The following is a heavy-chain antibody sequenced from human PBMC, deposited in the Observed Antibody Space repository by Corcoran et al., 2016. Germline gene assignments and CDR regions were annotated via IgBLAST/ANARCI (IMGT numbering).Heavy chain of an antibody. CDR1: GGSFSGYY. D-gene: IGHD2-15*01. J-gene: IGHJ4*02. CDR2: INHSGST. CDR3: ARGGRGYCSGGSCSRVDY. V-gene: IGHV4-34*01. Sequence: QVQLQQWGAGLLKPSETLSLTRAVYGGSFSGYYWSWIRQPPGKGLEWMGEINHSGSTNYNPSLKSRVTISVDTSTNQFSLKLSSVTAADTAVYYCARGGRGYCSGGSCSRVDYWGQGTLVTVSS.